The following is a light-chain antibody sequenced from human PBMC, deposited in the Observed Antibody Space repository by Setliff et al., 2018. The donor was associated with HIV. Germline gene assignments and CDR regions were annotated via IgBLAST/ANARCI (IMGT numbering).Light chain of an antibody. J-gene: IGLJ1*01. CDR1: SSDVGGYDY. CDR2: DVS. CDR3: SSYTSSGTDV. Sequence: QSVLTQPASVSGSPGQSITISCTGTSSDVGGYDYVSWYQQHPGKAPKLMMSDVSKRPSGVSNRFSGSKSGNTASLTISGLQAEDEADYYCSSYTSSGTDVFGTGTKVTVL. V-gene: IGLV2-14*03.